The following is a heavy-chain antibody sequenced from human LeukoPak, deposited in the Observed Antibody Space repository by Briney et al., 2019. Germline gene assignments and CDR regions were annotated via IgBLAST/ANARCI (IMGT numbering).Heavy chain of an antibody. J-gene: IGHJ4*02. CDR1: GDSGSSNSAS. CDR2: TYYRSKWYN. D-gene: IGHD3-10*01. Sequence: SQTLSITCAISGDSGSSNSASWKLIKQSPSTPLEWLGRTYYRSKWYNDYAVSVKSRITINPDTSKNQFSLQLNSVTPEDTAVYYCARDRAYGNYFDYWGQGTLVTVSS. CDR3: ARDRAYGNYFDY. V-gene: IGHV6-1*01.